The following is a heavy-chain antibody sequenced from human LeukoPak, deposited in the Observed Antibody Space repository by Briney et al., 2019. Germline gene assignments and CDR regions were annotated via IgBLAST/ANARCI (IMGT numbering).Heavy chain of an antibody. J-gene: IGHJ4*02. D-gene: IGHD5-18*01. CDR3: VSPRGFSYGYFDY. CDR2: IYYSKNT. CDR1: GGSISSSSAY. Sequence: SETLSLTCTVSGGSISSSSAYWGWIPQPPGKGLKWIVSIYYSKNTYYNPALKSRVTISADTSKNQFSLTLGSVSATDTAVYYCVSPRGFSYGYFDYWGQGTLVTVSS. V-gene: IGHV4-39*01.